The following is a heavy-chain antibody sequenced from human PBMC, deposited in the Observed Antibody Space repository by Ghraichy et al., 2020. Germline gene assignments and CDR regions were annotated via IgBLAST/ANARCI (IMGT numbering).Heavy chain of an antibody. CDR1: GYTFTDYF. CDR3: AREDNSGHDAYYYYYHGMDV. V-gene: IGHV1-2*06. J-gene: IGHJ6*02. Sequence: ASVKVSCKASGYTFTDYFLHWVRQAPGQGLEWMGRMNPNSGVTNYAQQFQVRVIMTGDKSIRTAYMELSRLRSDDTAMYYCAREDNSGHDAYYYYYHGMDVWCQGTTVTVSS. D-gene: IGHD3-16*01. CDR2: MNPNSGVT.